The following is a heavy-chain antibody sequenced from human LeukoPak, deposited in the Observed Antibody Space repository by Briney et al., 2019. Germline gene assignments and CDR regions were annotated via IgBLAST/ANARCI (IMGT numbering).Heavy chain of an antibody. J-gene: IGHJ4*02. Sequence: SETLSLTCTVSGGSISSSSYYWGWIRQPPGKGLEWIGSIYYSGSTYYNPSLKSRVTISVDTSKNQFSLKLSSVTAADTAVYYCARLRTGMVSFDYWGQGTLVTVSS. CDR1: GGSISSSSYY. V-gene: IGHV4-39*01. CDR3: ARLRTGMVSFDY. CDR2: IYYSGST. D-gene: IGHD1-14*01.